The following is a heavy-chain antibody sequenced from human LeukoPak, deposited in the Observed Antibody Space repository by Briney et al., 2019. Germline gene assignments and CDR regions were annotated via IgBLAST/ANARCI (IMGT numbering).Heavy chain of an antibody. CDR3: ARDSLPWEGGY. CDR2: ISYDGSNK. D-gene: IGHD5/OR15-5a*01. Sequence: GGSLRLSCAASGFTFSSYAMHWVRQAPGKGLEWVAVISYDGSNKYYADSVKGRFTISRDNAKNSLYLQMNSLRAEDTAVYYCARDSLPWEGGYWGQGTLVTVSS. CDR1: GFTFSSYA. J-gene: IGHJ4*02. V-gene: IGHV3-30-3*01.